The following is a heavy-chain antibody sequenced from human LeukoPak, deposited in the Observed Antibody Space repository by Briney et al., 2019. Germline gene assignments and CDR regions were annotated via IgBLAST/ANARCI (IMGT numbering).Heavy chain of an antibody. J-gene: IGHJ5*02. CDR1: GFSVSTSY. CDR2: IYSNGNT. D-gene: IGHD3-10*01. CDR3: ARYGSGSNWFDP. Sequence: PGGSLRLSGAASGFSVSTSYMSWVRQAPGKGLEWVSVIYSNGNTYYADSVKGRFTISRDNSRNTLYLQMNSLRAEDTALYYCARYGSGSNWFDPWGQGTLVTVSS. V-gene: IGHV3-53*01.